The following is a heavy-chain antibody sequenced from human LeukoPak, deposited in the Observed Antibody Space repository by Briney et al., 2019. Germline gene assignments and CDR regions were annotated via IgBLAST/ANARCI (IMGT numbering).Heavy chain of an antibody. J-gene: IGHJ6*04. CDR3: ATGGLERPVYYYGMDV. D-gene: IGHD1-1*01. Sequence: ASVKVSCEVSGYTLTELSMHWVRQAPGKGREWMGGFDPEDGETIYAQKFQGRVTMTEDTSTDTAYMELSSLRSEDTAVYYCATGGLERPVYYYGMDVWGKGTTVTVSS. CDR2: FDPEDGET. CDR1: GYTLTELS. V-gene: IGHV1-24*01.